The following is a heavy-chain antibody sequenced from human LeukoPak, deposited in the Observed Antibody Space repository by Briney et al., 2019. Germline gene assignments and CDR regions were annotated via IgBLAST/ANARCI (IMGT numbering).Heavy chain of an antibody. CDR1: GGSISSGGYY. CDR3: ERENYFDK. CDR2: IYYSGST. Sequence: SETLSLTCTVSGGSISSGGYYWSRIRQHPGKGLEWIGYIYYSGSTYYNPSLKSRLTLSVDTSRSRFSLKLRSVSAADTAVYYCERENYFDKWGQGTLVTVSS. J-gene: IGHJ4*02. V-gene: IGHV4-31*03.